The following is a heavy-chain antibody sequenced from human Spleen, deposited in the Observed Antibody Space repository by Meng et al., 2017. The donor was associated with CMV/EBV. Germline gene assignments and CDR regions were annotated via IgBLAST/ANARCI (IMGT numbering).Heavy chain of an antibody. CDR1: GGSISSNSYY. Sequence: SETLSLTCTVSGGSISSNSYYWGWVRQSPGKGLEWIGSISHSGSTYYNPSLKSRLTMSVDTSTNQFSLKLSSVTAADTAIYYCARDIYYDSSRLNWFDPWGQGTLVTVSS. CDR3: ARDIYYDSSRLNWFDP. V-gene: IGHV4-39*07. CDR2: ISHSGST. D-gene: IGHD3-22*01. J-gene: IGHJ5*02.